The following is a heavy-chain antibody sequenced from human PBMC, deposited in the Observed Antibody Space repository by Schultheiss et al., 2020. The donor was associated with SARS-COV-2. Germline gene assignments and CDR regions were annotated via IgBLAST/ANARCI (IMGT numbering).Heavy chain of an antibody. V-gene: IGHV4-59*12. Sequence: SETLSLTCTVSGGSISSYYWSWIRQPPGKGLEWIGYIFYSGSTNYNPSLKSRVTISVDTSKNQFSLKLSSVTAADTAVYYCATIAAAGFFDYWGQGTLVTVSS. J-gene: IGHJ4*02. CDR2: IFYSGST. CDR3: ATIAAAGFFDY. CDR1: GGSISSYY. D-gene: IGHD6-13*01.